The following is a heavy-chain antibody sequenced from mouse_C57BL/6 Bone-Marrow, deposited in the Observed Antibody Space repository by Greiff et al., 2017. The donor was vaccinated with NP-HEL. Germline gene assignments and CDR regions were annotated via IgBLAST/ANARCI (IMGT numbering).Heavy chain of an antibody. J-gene: IGHJ4*01. D-gene: IGHD1-1*01. CDR3: ARENYYGSSPIRMDY. Sequence: VQLQQPGAELVKPGASVKMSCKASGYTFTSYWITWVKQRPGQGLEWIGDIYPGSGSTNYNEKFKSKATLTVDTSSSTAYMQLSSLTSEDSAVYYCARENYYGSSPIRMDYWGQGTSVTVSS. CDR1: GYTFTSYW. V-gene: IGHV1-55*01. CDR2: IYPGSGST.